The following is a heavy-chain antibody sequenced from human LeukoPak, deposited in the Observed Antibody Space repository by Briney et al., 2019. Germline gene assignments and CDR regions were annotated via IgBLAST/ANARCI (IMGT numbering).Heavy chain of an antibody. D-gene: IGHD3-9*01. J-gene: IGHJ4*02. CDR2: ISYDGSNK. V-gene: IGHV3-30*14. CDR3: ARSYYDILTGYSEVYYFDY. CDR1: GFTFNNYW. Sequence: GGSLRLSCAASGFTFNNYWMHWVRQAPGKGLEWVAVISYDGSNKYYADSVKGRFTISRDNSKNTLYLQMNSLRAEDTAVYYCARSYYDILTGYSEVYYFDYWGQGTLVTVSS.